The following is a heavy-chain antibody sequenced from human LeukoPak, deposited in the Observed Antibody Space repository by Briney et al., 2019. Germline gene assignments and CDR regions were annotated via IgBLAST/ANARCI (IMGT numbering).Heavy chain of an antibody. CDR3: ARDHIAVAGINWFDP. D-gene: IGHD6-19*01. Sequence: GGSLRLSCAASGFTFSDYYMSWIRQAPGRGLEWVSYISTGSSYTNYADSVKGRFTISRDNAKNTLYLQMNSLRAEDTAVYYCARDHIAVAGINWFDPWGQGTLVTVSS. CDR2: ISTGSSYT. CDR1: GFTFSDYY. V-gene: IGHV3-11*06. J-gene: IGHJ5*02.